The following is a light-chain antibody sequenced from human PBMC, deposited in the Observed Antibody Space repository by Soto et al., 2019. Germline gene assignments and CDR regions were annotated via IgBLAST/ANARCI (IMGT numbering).Light chain of an antibody. CDR2: NAF. J-gene: IGKJ4*01. CDR1: QSLRSH. Sequence: EIVFTQSPPTLALSPGDRATLSCRASQSLRSHLALYQHKPGQAPGLLIYNAFNWATGIPARSRCSGCGTEFALTISILGPEDLAVYDCQQRTNWRPLTFGGGTKVDIK. CDR3: QQRTNWRPLT. V-gene: IGKV3-11*01.